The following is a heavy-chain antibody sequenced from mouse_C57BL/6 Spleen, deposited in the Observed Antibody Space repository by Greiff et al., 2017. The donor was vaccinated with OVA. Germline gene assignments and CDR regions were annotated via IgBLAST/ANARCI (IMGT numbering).Heavy chain of an antibody. CDR3: ARSEEGYFDV. CDR1: GYTFTSYW. J-gene: IGHJ1*03. CDR2: IYPSDSET. Sequence: VQLQQPGAELVRPGSSVKLSCKASGYTFTSYWMDWVKQRPGQGLEWIGNIYPSDSETHYNQKFKDKATLTVDKSSSTAYMQLSSLTSEDSAVYYCARSEEGYFDVWGTGTTVTVSS. V-gene: IGHV1-61*01.